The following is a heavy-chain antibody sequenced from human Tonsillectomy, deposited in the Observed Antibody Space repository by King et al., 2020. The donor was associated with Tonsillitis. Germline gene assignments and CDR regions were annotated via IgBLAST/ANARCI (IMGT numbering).Heavy chain of an antibody. CDR3: AKTTYYYGSGSQGGMDV. Sequence: VQLVESGGGVVQPGRSLRLSCAASGFTFSSYGMRWVRQAPGKGLEWVAVISYDGSNKYYADSVKGRFTISRDNSKNTLYLQMNSLRAEDTAVYYCAKTTYYYGSGSQGGMDVWGQGTTVTVSS. D-gene: IGHD3-10*01. J-gene: IGHJ6*02. V-gene: IGHV3-30*18. CDR1: GFTFSSYG. CDR2: ISYDGSNK.